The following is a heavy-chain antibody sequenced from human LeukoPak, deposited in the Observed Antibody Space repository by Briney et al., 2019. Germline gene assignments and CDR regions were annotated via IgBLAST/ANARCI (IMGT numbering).Heavy chain of an antibody. Sequence: PGGSLRLSCAASGFTVSSNYMSWVRQAPEKGVEWVSVIYSGGRTNYADSVKGRFTISRDNSKNTLYLQMNSLRAEDTAVYYCARDFIPESYDYWGQGTLVTVSS. V-gene: IGHV3-66*01. CDR1: GFTVSSNY. CDR3: ARDFIPESYDY. J-gene: IGHJ4*02. D-gene: IGHD2-21*01. CDR2: IYSGGRT.